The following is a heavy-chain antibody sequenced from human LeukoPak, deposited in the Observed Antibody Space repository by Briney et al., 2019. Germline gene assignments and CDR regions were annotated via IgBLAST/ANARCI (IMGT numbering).Heavy chain of an antibody. Sequence: GGSLRLSCVASGFTFSNDAMHWVRQAPGKGLEYVSAINTNGGTTYYANSVKGRFTISRDNSKNTVYLQMGSLRAEDMAVYYCVRTSGSLDYWGQGTLVTVSS. CDR3: VRTSGSLDY. CDR2: INTNGGTT. V-gene: IGHV3-64*01. D-gene: IGHD1-26*01. J-gene: IGHJ4*02. CDR1: GFTFSNDA.